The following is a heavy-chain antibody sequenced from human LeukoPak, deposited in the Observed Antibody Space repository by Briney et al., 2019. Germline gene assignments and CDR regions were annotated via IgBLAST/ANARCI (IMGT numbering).Heavy chain of an antibody. CDR2: ISSSSSHI. Sequence: GGSLRLSCAASGFTLSSYSMNWVRQAPGKGLEWVSSISSSSSHIYYADSVKGRFTISRDNAKNSLYLQMNSLRAEDTAVYYCARDRWDSSGYNSDWFDPWGQGTLVTVSS. CDR3: ARDRWDSSGYNSDWFDP. CDR1: GFTLSSYS. D-gene: IGHD3-22*01. J-gene: IGHJ5*02. V-gene: IGHV3-21*01.